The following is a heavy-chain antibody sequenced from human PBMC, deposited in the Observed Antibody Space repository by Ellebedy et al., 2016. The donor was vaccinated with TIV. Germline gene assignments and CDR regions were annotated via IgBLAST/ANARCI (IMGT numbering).Heavy chain of an antibody. J-gene: IGHJ4*02. CDR2: INPSGGST. D-gene: IGHD3-10*01. CDR3: ARDLYGSGTFDY. Sequence: ASVKVSXKASGYTFTSYYMHWVRQAPGQGLEWMGIINPSGGSTSYAQKFQGRVTMTRDTSTSTVYMELSSLSSEDTAVYYCARDLYGSGTFDYWGQGTLVTVSS. CDR1: GYTFTSYY. V-gene: IGHV1-46*01.